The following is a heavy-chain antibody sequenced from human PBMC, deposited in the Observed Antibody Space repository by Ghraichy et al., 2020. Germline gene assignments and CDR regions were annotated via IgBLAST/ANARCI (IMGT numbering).Heavy chain of an antibody. Sequence: GGSLRLSCSASGFIFASYAMGWVRQAPGKGLVWVATIGGSGDLTYYADSMEGRFTISRDNSKNTLYLQLNSLRADDTAIYYCAKDKWSGYFDSWGQGTLVTVSP. CDR3: AKDKWSGYFDS. J-gene: IGHJ4*02. D-gene: IGHD3-3*01. CDR2: IGGSGDLT. V-gene: IGHV3-23*01. CDR1: GFIFASYA.